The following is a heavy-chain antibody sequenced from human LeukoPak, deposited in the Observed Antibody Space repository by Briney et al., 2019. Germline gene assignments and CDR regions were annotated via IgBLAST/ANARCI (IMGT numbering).Heavy chain of an antibody. CDR1: GFTFSDYY. V-gene: IGHV3-11*01. CDR3: ARVGLMIHAFDI. CDR2: ISSSGSTI. D-gene: IGHD3-16*01. J-gene: IGHJ3*02. Sequence: GGSPRLSCAASGFTFSDYYMGWIRQAPGKGLEWVSYISSSGSTIYYADSVKGRFTISRDNAKNSLYLQMNSLRAEDTAVYYCARVGLMIHAFDIWGQGTMVTVSS.